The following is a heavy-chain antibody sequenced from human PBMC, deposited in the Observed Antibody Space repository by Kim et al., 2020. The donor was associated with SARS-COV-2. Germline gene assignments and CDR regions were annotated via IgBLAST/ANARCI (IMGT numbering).Heavy chain of an antibody. CDR3: ARGPIVGASSWGYYYYGMDV. D-gene: IGHD1-26*01. Sequence: SETLSLTCTVSGGSISSGGYYWSWIRQHPGKGLERIGYIYHSGSTYYNPSLKSRVTISVDTSKNQFSLKLSSVTAADTAVYYCARGPIVGASSWGYYYYGMDVWSQGTTVTISS. V-gene: IGHV4-31*03. CDR2: IYHSGST. CDR1: GGSISSGGYY. J-gene: IGHJ6*02.